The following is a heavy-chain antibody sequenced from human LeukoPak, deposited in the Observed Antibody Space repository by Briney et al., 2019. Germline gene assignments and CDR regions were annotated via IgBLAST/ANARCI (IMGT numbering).Heavy chain of an antibody. V-gene: IGHV3-33*01. D-gene: IGHD1-26*01. CDR2: IWYDGSNK. CDR3: ASDHGAY. Sequence: GGSLRLSCAASAFIFSTYGMHWVRQAPGKGLEWVAAIWYDGSNKYYADSVKGRFTISRDNSKSTLFLQMSGLRAEDTALYYCASDHGAYWGQGTLVTVSS. CDR1: AFIFSTYG. J-gene: IGHJ4*02.